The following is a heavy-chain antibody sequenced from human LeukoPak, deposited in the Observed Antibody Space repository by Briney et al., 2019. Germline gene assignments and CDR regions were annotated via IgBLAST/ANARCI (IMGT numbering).Heavy chain of an antibody. V-gene: IGHV4-61*02. D-gene: IGHD1-26*01. CDR3: AGGSYSYYYYYYMDV. J-gene: IGHJ6*03. Sequence: PSETLSLTCTVSGGSISSGSYYWSWIRQPAGKGLEWIGRIYTSGSTNYNPSLKSRVTISVDTSKNQFSLKLSSVTAADTAVYYCAGGSYSYYYYYYMDVWGKGTTVNISS. CDR2: IYTSGST. CDR1: GGSISSGSYY.